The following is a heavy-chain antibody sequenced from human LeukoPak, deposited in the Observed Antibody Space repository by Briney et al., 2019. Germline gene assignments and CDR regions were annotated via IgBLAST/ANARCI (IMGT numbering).Heavy chain of an antibody. CDR3: ARQSEAVADRYGMDV. D-gene: IGHD6-19*01. V-gene: IGHV1-18*01. Sequence: GASVKVSCKASGYTFTSYGISWVRQAPGQGLEWMGWISAYSGNTNYAQKLQGRVTMTTDTSTSTAYMELRSLRSDDTAVYYCARQSEAVADRYGMDVWGQGTTVTVTS. CDR1: GYTFTSYG. CDR2: ISAYSGNT. J-gene: IGHJ6*02.